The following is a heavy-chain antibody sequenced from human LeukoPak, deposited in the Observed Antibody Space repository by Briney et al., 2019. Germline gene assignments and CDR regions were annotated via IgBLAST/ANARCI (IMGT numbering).Heavy chain of an antibody. J-gene: IGHJ5*02. D-gene: IGHD3-10*01. CDR1: GGTFSSYA. CDR2: IIPIFGTA. CDR3: ARDFPEERFGDSGWFDP. Sequence: SVKVSCKASGGTFSSYAISWVRQAPGQGLEWMGGIIPIFGTANYAQKFQGRVTITADESTSAAYMELSSLRSENTAVYYCARDFPEERFGDSGWFDPWGQGTLVTVSS. V-gene: IGHV1-69*13.